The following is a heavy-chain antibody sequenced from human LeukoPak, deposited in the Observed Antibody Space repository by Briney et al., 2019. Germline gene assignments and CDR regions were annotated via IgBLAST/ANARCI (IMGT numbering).Heavy chain of an antibody. V-gene: IGHV3-49*04. CDR1: GFTFGDFA. J-gene: IGHJ2*01. Sequence: PGRYLRLSCTASGFTFGDFAMSWVRQAPGKGLEWVSFIRSKAYGGTTEYAASVKGRFTISRDDSKSIAYLQMNSLKTEDTAVYYCTRDNAAAGSYWYFDLWGRGTLVTVSS. D-gene: IGHD6-13*01. CDR3: TRDNAAAGSYWYFDL. CDR2: IRSKAYGGTT.